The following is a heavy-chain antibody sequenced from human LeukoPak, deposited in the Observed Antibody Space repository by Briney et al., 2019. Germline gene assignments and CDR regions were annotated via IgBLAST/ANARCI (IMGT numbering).Heavy chain of an antibody. CDR2: IYYSGST. Sequence: SETLSLTCTVSGGSISSSSYYWGWIRQPPGKGLEWIGSIYYSGSTYYNPSLKSRVTISVDTSKNQFSLKLSSVTAADTAVYYCAMRSSVVTPRVAFDIWGQGTMVTVSS. V-gene: IGHV4-39*01. D-gene: IGHD4-23*01. CDR1: GGSISSSSYY. J-gene: IGHJ3*02. CDR3: AMRSSVVTPRVAFDI.